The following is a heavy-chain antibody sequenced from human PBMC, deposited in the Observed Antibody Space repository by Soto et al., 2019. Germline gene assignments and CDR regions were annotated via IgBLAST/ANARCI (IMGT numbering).Heavy chain of an antibody. CDR3: ARDGYCSGGSCYSVPVFDY. Sequence: QVQLVESGGGVVQPGRSLRLSCAASGFTFSSYGMHWVRQAPGKGLEWVAVIWYDGSNKYYADSVKGRFTISRDNSKNKPYLQMNSLRAEDTAVYYCARDGYCSGGSCYSVPVFDYWGQGTLVTVSS. J-gene: IGHJ4*02. V-gene: IGHV3-33*01. CDR2: IWYDGSNK. CDR1: GFTFSSYG. D-gene: IGHD2-15*01.